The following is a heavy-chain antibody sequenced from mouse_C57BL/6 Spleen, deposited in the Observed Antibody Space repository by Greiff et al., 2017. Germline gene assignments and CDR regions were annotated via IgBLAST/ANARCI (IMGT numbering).Heavy chain of an antibody. J-gene: IGHJ4*01. CDR3: ARRAYYDGSSYDYAMDY. CDR1: GYTFTDYA. CDR2: ISTYYGDA. V-gene: IGHV1-67*01. Sequence: VQLQQSGPELVRPGVSVKISCKGSGYTFTDYAMHWVKQSHAKSLEWIGVISTYYGDASYNQKFKDKATMTVDKSSSTAYMELARLTSEDSAVYYCARRAYYDGSSYDYAMDYWGQGTSVTVSS. D-gene: IGHD1-1*01.